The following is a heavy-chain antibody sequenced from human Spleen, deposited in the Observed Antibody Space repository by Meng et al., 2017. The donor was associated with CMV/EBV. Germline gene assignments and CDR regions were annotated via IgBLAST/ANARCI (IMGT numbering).Heavy chain of an antibody. CDR2: FYSGGTT. CDR1: GFSFSDYW. CDR3: AREINDWGHYGMDV. J-gene: IGHJ6*02. V-gene: IGHV3-66*02. Sequence: GESLKISCAASGFSFSDYWMSWVRQAPGKGLEWVSIFYSGGTTYYADSVKGRFIISTDDSKNTLYLQMNNLRVEDTAVYFCAREINDWGHYGMDVWGQGTTVTVSS. D-gene: IGHD3-16*01.